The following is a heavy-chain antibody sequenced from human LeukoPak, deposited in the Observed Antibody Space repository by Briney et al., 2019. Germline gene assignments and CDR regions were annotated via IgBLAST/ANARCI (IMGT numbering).Heavy chain of an antibody. J-gene: IGHJ4*02. CDR2: ISASGRIA. D-gene: IGHD1-26*01. Sequence: GGSLSLSCAVSGFTFTTDAMNTVREAPGNRLEWVSAISASGRIADYADSVKCRFTISRDYSNNTLCLQMNSLRAEPTAVHCCAKVGLVGAIFGPGYWGQGTLVTVSS. V-gene: IGHV3-23*01. CDR1: GFTFTTDA. CDR3: AKVGLVGAIFGPGY.